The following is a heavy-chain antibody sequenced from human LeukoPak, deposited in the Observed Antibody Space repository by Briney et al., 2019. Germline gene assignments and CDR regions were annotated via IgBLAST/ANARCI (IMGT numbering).Heavy chain of an antibody. V-gene: IGHV3-21*01. J-gene: IGHJ4*02. D-gene: IGHD3-16*01. Sequence: PGGSLRLSCAASGFTFSSYAMSWVRQAPGKGLEWVSVISSSSRNIYYADSVKGRFTISRDNAKSSLSLQMNSLRAEDTAVYYCASRGGIYYWGQGTLVTVSS. CDR3: ASRGGIYY. CDR1: GFTFSSYA. CDR2: ISSSSRNI.